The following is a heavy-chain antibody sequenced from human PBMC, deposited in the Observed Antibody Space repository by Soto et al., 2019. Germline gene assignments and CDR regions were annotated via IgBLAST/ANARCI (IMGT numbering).Heavy chain of an antibody. Sequence: QLQLQESGSGLVKPSQTLSLTCAVSGGSISSGGYSWSWIRQPPGKGLEWIGYIYHSGSTYYNPSLNSRVTISVDRSKNQFSLKLSSVTAADTAVYYCARSEYSSSNYYYYYGMDVWGQGTTVTVSS. CDR2: IYHSGST. J-gene: IGHJ6*02. D-gene: IGHD6-6*01. CDR3: ARSEYSSSNYYYYYGMDV. V-gene: IGHV4-30-2*01. CDR1: GGSISSGGYS.